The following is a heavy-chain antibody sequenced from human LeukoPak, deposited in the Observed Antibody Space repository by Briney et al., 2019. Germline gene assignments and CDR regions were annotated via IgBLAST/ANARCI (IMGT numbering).Heavy chain of an antibody. V-gene: IGHV2-5*02. Sequence: SGPTLVKPTQTLTLTCTFSGFSLSTSGVGVGWIRQPPGKALEWLALIYWDDDKRYSPSLKSRLTFTKDTSKNQVVLTMTNMDPVDTATYYCAHSRITMVRGVIIKPEHGAFDIWGQGTMVTVSS. D-gene: IGHD3-10*01. J-gene: IGHJ3*02. CDR3: AHSRITMVRGVIIKPEHGAFDI. CDR2: IYWDDDK. CDR1: GFSLSTSGVG.